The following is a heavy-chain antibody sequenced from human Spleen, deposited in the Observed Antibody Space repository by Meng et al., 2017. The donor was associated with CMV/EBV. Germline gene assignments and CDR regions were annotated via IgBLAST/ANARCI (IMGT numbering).Heavy chain of an antibody. V-gene: IGHV3-21*01. J-gene: IGHJ4*02. Sequence: LRLSCAASGVTLNWIRQAPGKGLEWVSFISPDSDYIYYADSVKGRFTISRDNAKNSLYLQMNSLRVEDTAVYYCAREMPAAKRPFDYWGQGSLVTVS. CDR2: ISPDSDYI. D-gene: IGHD2-2*01. CDR1: GVTL. CDR3: AREMPAAKRPFDY.